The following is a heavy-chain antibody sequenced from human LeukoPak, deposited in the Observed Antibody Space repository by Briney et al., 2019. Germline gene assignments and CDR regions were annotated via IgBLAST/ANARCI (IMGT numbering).Heavy chain of an antibody. Sequence: SETLSLTCTVSGGPISSSSYYWGWIRQPPGKGLEWIGSIYYSGSTYYNPSLKSRVTISVDTSKNQFSLKLSSVTAADTAVYYCARQLGYCSSTSCEITDYWGQGTLVTVSS. CDR3: ARQLGYCSSTSCEITDY. CDR2: IYYSGST. V-gene: IGHV4-39*01. CDR1: GGPISSSSYY. D-gene: IGHD2-2*01. J-gene: IGHJ4*02.